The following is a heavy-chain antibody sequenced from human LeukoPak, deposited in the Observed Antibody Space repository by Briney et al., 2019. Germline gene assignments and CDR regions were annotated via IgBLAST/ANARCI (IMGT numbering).Heavy chain of an antibody. V-gene: IGHV1-69*05. J-gene: IGHJ4*02. CDR3: ARGDWNDARDY. D-gene: IGHD1-1*01. Sequence: ASVKVSCKASGGTFSSYAISWVRQAPGQGLEWMGGIIPIFGTANYAQKLQGRVTMTTDTSTSTAYMELRSLRSDDTAVYYCARGDWNDARDYWGQGTLVTVSS. CDR1: GGTFSSYA. CDR2: IIPIFGTA.